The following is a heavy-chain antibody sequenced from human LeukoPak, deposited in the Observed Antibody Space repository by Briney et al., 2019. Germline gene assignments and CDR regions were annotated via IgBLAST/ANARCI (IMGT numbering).Heavy chain of an antibody. CDR1: GRFFSKYW. D-gene: IGHD2-15*01. CDR2: IDSDGSIT. Sequence: GGSLRLSCVDSGRFFSKYWMHWVRQVPGKGLAWVARIDSDGSITSSVDSVKGRFTISRDNAKNSLYLQMNSLRAEDTAVYYCSRPGYCSGDTCYVAFEIWGQGIMVTVSS. J-gene: IGHJ3*02. CDR3: SRPGYCSGDTCYVAFEI. V-gene: IGHV3-74*01.